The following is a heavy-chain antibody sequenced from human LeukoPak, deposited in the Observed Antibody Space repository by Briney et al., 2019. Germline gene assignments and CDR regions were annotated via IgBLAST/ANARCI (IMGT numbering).Heavy chain of an antibody. Sequence: TGGSLRLSCAASGFTFSSYSMNWVRQAPGKGLERVSSISSSSSYIYYADSVKGRFTISRDSAKNSLYLQMNSLRAEDTAVYYCARAYCSSTSCYLHLGYWGQGTLVTVSS. CDR1: GFTFSSYS. J-gene: IGHJ4*02. CDR2: ISSSSSYI. CDR3: ARAYCSSTSCYLHLGY. V-gene: IGHV3-21*01. D-gene: IGHD2-2*01.